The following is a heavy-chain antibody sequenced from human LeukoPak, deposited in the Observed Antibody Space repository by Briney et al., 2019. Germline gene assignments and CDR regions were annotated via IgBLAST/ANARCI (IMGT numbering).Heavy chain of an antibody. V-gene: IGHV3-23*01. D-gene: IGHD3-22*01. CDR1: GFTFSSYA. CDR2: FSGSGGST. J-gene: IGHJ4*02. Sequence: GGSLRLSCAASGFTFSSYAMSWVRQAPGKGLEWASAFSGSGGSTYYADSVKGRFTISRDNSKNTLYLQMNSLRAEDTAVYYCAKFVHYYDSSGSDYWGQGTLVTVSS. CDR3: AKFVHYYDSSGSDY.